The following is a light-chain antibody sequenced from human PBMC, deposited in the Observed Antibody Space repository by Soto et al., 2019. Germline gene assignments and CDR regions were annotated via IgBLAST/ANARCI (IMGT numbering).Light chain of an antibody. CDR2: AAS. Sequence: AIRMTQSPSSFSASTGDIVTITCRASQGISSYLAWYQQKPGKAPKLLIYAASTLQSGVPSRFSGSGSGTEFTLTISSLQPDDFATYYCQHYNSYSEAFGQGTKVDIK. J-gene: IGKJ1*01. V-gene: IGKV1-8*01. CDR1: QGISSY. CDR3: QHYNSYSEA.